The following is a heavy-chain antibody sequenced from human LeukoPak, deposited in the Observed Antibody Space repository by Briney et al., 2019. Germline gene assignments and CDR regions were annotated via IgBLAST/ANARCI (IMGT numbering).Heavy chain of an antibody. Sequence: ASVKVSCKASSYTFTNYAFTWVRQAPGQGLEWMGWISAYNGNTNYAQKLQGRVTMTTDTSTSTAYMELRSLRSDDTAVYYCARDYGDYAVDYWGQGTLVTVSS. CDR3: ARDYGDYAVDY. V-gene: IGHV1-18*01. CDR2: ISAYNGNT. D-gene: IGHD4-17*01. J-gene: IGHJ4*02. CDR1: SYTFTNYA.